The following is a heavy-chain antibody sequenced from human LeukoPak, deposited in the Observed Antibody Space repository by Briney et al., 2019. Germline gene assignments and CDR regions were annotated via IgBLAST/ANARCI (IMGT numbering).Heavy chain of an antibody. CDR3: ARGAVSDGSGSYLFYRWFDP. Sequence: PSETLSPTCTVSGGSMSSYYWSWIRQPPGKGLEWIGYMYYSGRTNYNPSLRSRVTISVDTSKNQFSLKLTSVTAADTAVYYCARGAVSDGSGSYLFYRWFDPWGQGTLVTVSS. CDR2: MYYSGRT. V-gene: IGHV4-59*01. J-gene: IGHJ5*02. D-gene: IGHD3-10*01. CDR1: GGSMSSYY.